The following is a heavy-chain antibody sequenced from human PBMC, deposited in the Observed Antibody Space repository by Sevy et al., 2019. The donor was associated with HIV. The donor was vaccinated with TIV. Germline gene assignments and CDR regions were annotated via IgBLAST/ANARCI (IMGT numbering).Heavy chain of an antibody. Sequence: GGSLRLSCAASGFTFSSYAMHWVRQAPGKGLEWVAVISYDGRKKYYADSVKGRFTISRDNSKNTLYLQMNSLRAEDTAVYYCARYFAAAAGRESAFDIWGQGTMVTVSS. CDR3: ARYFAAAAGRESAFDI. J-gene: IGHJ3*02. V-gene: IGHV3-30*04. CDR1: GFTFSSYA. D-gene: IGHD6-13*01. CDR2: ISYDGRKK.